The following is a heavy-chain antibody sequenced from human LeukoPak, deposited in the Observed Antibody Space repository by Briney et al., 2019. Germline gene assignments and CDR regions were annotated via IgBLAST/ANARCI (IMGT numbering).Heavy chain of an antibody. V-gene: IGHV4-39*01. J-gene: IGHJ4*02. D-gene: IGHD5-12*01. CDR2: MHYSGIT. CDR1: GGSISSGSHY. Sequence: SETLSLTCIVSGGSISSGSHYWGWIRQPPGKGLEWTGSMHYSGITYYNPSLTSRVTISVDTSKNQFSLRLASVTAADTAVYYCARYPYSDSGVWQAFDYWGQGTLVTVSS. CDR3: ARYPYSDSGVWQAFDY.